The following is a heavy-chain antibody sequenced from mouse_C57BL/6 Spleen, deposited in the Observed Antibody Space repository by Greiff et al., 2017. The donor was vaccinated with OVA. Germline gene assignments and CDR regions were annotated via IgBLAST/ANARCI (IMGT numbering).Heavy chain of an antibody. Sequence: VKLQESGAELMKPGASVKLSCKATGYTFTGYWIEWVKQRPGHGLEWIGEILPGSGSTNYNEKFKGKATFTADTSSNTAYMQLSSLTTEDSAIYYCARDDYDEGRFAYWGQGTLVTVSA. J-gene: IGHJ3*01. CDR2: ILPGSGST. CDR3: ARDDYDEGRFAY. V-gene: IGHV1-9*01. D-gene: IGHD2-4*01. CDR1: GYTFTGYW.